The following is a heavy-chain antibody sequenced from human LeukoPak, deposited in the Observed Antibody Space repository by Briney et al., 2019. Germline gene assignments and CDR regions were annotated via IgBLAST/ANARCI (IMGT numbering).Heavy chain of an antibody. D-gene: IGHD2/OR15-2a*01. V-gene: IGHV3-74*01. J-gene: IGHJ4*02. CDR3: TRAPYTTGRGYYFDY. CDR1: GFTFNYYW. CDR2: INHDGSSP. Sequence: PGGSLRLSCAASGFTFNYYWMHWVRRAPGKGPVWVSRINHDGSSPTYADSVKGRFTISRDNAKNTLYLQMNSLRAEDTAVYYCTRAPYTTGRGYYFDYWGQGTLVTVSS.